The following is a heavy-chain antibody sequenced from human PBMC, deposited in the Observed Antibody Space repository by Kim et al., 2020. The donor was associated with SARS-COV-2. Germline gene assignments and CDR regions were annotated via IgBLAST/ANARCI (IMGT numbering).Heavy chain of an antibody. CDR1: GLFFSAYG. V-gene: IGHV3-33*08. J-gene: IGHJ4*02. D-gene: IGHD3-16*01. CDR3: ATIVVVRGSGHVNGFDH. Sequence: GGSLRLSCVASGLFFSAYGMHWVRQAPGKGLEWVAMIYFDGSQKFYGDSVKGRFTISRDNSNDSLSLEMNNLRAEDTALYYCATIVVVRGSGHVNGFDHWGPGTLVAVSS. CDR2: IYFDGSQK.